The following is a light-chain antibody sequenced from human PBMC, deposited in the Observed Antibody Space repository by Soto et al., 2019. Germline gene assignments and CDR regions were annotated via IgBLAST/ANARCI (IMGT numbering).Light chain of an antibody. J-gene: IGLJ2*01. CDR2: DVS. CDR1: SSDVGGYNY. V-gene: IGLV2-14*01. Sequence: QSALTQPVSVFGSPGQSITISCTGTSSDVGGYNYVSWYQQHPGKAPKLMIYDVSNRPSGVSNRFSGSKSGNTASLTISGLQAEDEADYYCSSYASSSTVVFGGGTKLTVL. CDR3: SSYASSSTVV.